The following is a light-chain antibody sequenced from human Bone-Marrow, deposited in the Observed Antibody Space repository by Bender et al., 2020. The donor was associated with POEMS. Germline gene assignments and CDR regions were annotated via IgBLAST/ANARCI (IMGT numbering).Light chain of an antibody. V-gene: IGLV3-21*03. J-gene: IGLJ3*02. Sequence: SYVLTQPPSVSVAPGKTATITCGGDKIGTKSVQWYQQKPGQAPVLVVYDDSDRPSGIPERFSGSNSWNTATLTINRVEAGDEADYYCCTGLPNWVFGGGTKLTVL. CDR3: CTGLPNWV. CDR2: DDS. CDR1: KIGTKS.